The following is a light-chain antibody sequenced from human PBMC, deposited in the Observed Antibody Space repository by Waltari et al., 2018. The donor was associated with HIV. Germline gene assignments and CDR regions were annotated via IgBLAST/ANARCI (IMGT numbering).Light chain of an antibody. CDR1: DSDFGLYNS. V-gene: IGLV2-14*03. CDR2: DVD. J-gene: IGLJ2*01. Sequence: AVTQPASVSGPPGQSTTISCTGDDSDFGLYNSVSWYQQDSGKPPRLILYDVDSRASGVSDRFSGSMSGNTASLTISGLRAEDEGHYYCASITDDNTIIFGGGTEVTVL. CDR3: ASITDDNTII.